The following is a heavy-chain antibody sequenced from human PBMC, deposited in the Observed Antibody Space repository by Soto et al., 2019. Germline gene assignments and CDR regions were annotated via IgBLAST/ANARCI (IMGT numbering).Heavy chain of an antibody. Sequence: ASETLSLTCSVSGGSISGNYWSCIRQPPGKGLEWIGYIYYSGSTNYNPSLKSRVTISVDTPKNQFSLKLTSVTAADTAVYYCVRARIMGATYYFDYWGQGILVTVSS. J-gene: IGHJ4*02. D-gene: IGHD1-26*01. CDR1: GGSISGNY. CDR3: VRARIMGATYYFDY. CDR2: IYYSGST. V-gene: IGHV4-59*01.